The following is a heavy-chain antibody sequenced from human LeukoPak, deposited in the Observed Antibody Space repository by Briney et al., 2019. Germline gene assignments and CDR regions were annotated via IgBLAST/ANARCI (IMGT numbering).Heavy chain of an antibody. CDR1: GFTFGDYA. D-gene: IGHD2-2*01. J-gene: IGHJ3*02. V-gene: IGHV3-49*04. CDR2: IRRKAYGGTT. CDR3: TRDSRGCSSTSCSHDAFDI. Sequence: PGGSLRLSCAASGFTFGDYAMSWVRQAPGKGLEWVGFIRRKAYGGTTEYAASVKGRFTISRDDSKSIAYLQMNNLKTEDTAVYYCTRDSRGCSSTSCSHDAFDIWGQGTMVTVSS.